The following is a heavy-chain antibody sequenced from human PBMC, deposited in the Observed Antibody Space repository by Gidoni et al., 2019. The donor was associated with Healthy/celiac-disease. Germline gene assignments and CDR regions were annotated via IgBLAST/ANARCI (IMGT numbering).Heavy chain of an antibody. CDR2: IYYSGST. D-gene: IGHD1-26*01. CDR1: GGSISSSSYY. J-gene: IGHJ5*02. CDR3: ARHFWGRVVGATMVVWFDP. Sequence: TCTVSGGSISSSSYYWGWIRQPPGKGLEWIGSIYYSGSTYYNPSLKSRVTISVDTSKNQFSLKLSSVTAADTAVYYCARHFWGRVVGATMVVWFDPWGQGTLVTVSS. V-gene: IGHV4-39*01.